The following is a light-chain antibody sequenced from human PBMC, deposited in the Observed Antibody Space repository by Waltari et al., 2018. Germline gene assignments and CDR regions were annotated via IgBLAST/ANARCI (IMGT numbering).Light chain of an antibody. CDR2: GAS. J-gene: IGKJ1*01. V-gene: IGKV3-15*01. CDR1: QSVTTN. CDR3: QQYDKGWT. Sequence: EIVMTQSPATLSVSPGERATLSCRTSQSVTTNLAWYQQKPGQAPRLLFYGASTRATGIPLRFRGNGSGTEFTLTISSLQSEDFAVYYCQQYDKGWTFGQGTKVEIK.